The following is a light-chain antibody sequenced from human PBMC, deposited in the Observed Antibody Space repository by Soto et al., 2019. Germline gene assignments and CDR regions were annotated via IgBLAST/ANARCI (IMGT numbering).Light chain of an antibody. V-gene: IGKV3-20*01. Sequence: EIVLTQSPGTLSLSPGDRATLSCRASQSVSSTYLAWYQQKPGQAPRLLIYGASSRATGIPDRFSGSGSGTDFTLTISRLEPEDFAMYYCQQFDRSRWTFGQGTKVDIK. CDR3: QQFDRSRWT. CDR2: GAS. CDR1: QSVSSTY. J-gene: IGKJ1*01.